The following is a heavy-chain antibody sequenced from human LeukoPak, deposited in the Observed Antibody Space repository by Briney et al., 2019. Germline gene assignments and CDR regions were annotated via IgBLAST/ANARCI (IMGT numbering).Heavy chain of an antibody. CDR3: ASTGSGSYYNEYFDY. CDR2: INHSGST. Sequence: SETLSLTCAVYGGSFSGYYWSWIRQPPGKGLEWIGEINHSGSTNYNPSLKSRVTTSVDTSKNQFSLKLSSVTAADTAVYYCASTGSGSYYNEYFDYWGQGTLVTVSS. CDR1: GGSFSGYY. V-gene: IGHV4-34*01. J-gene: IGHJ4*02. D-gene: IGHD3-10*01.